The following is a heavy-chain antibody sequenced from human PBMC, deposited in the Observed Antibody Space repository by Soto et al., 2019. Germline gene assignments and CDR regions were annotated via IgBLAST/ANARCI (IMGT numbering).Heavy chain of an antibody. Sequence: GAPGKVACKGSGYTFTSYGISWVRQAPGQGLEWMGWISAYNGNTNYAQKLQGRVTMTTDTSTSTAYMELRSLRSDDTAVYYCARAGGSSWRNWFDPWGQGTLVTVSS. V-gene: IGHV1-18*01. D-gene: IGHD6-13*01. CDR3: ARAGGSSWRNWFDP. CDR2: ISAYNGNT. CDR1: GYTFTSYG. J-gene: IGHJ5*02.